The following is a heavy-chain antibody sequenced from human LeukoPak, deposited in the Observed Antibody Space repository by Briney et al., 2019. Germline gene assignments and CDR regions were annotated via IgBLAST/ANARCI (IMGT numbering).Heavy chain of an antibody. CDR2: IRYDGSNK. V-gene: IGHV3-30*02. J-gene: IGHJ4*02. D-gene: IGHD3-10*01. CDR3: VRSPNYKGYLDY. Sequence: PGGSLRLSCTASGFTFSNYGMHWVRQAPGKGLEWVAFIRYDGSNKYYADSVKGRFTISRDNSKNTLCLQMNSLRAEDTAVYYCVRSPNYKGYLDYWGQGTLVTVSS. CDR1: GFTFSNYG.